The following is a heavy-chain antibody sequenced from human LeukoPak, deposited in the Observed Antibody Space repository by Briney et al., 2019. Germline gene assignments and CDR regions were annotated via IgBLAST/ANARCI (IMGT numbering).Heavy chain of an antibody. J-gene: IGHJ6*02. CDR1: GFTFSSYA. Sequence: PWGSLRLSCAASGFTFSSYAMSWVRQAPGKGLEWVSSISSSSSYIFYADSVKGRFTISRDNAKNSLYLHMNSLRADDTAVYYCARDTFCGGDCYAYYGMDVWGQGTTVTVSS. V-gene: IGHV3-21*01. D-gene: IGHD2-21*02. CDR3: ARDTFCGGDCYAYYGMDV. CDR2: ISSSSSYI.